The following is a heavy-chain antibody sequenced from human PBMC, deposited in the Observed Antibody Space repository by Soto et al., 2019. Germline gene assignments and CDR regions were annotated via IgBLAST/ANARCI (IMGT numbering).Heavy chain of an antibody. J-gene: IGHJ6*02. CDR1: GYIFANYG. CDR2: ISPYTGNT. D-gene: IGHD3-16*01. Sequence: QVQLVQSGDEVKKPGASVKVSCKAPGYIFANYGIAWVRQAPGQGLEWMGWISPYTGNTHSATKVQGRLTMTTDTSTSTAYMDLGSLTSDDTAVYYCVMVDNYVTPTPQDVWGQGTTVTVSS. V-gene: IGHV1-18*01. CDR3: VMVDNYVTPTPQDV.